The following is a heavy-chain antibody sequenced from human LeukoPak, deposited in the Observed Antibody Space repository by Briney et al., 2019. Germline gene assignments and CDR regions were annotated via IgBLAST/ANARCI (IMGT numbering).Heavy chain of an antibody. CDR1: GFTFTGYT. J-gene: IGHJ4*02. CDR2: ISSSSSTI. CDR3: ARGPSGYHNT. V-gene: IGHV3-48*01. Sequence: LGGSLRLSCAASGFTFTGYTMNWVRQAPGKGLEWVSYISSSSSTIYYADSVKGRFTISRDNAKNSLYLQMNSLRAEDTAVYYCARGPSGYHNTGGQGTLVTVSS. D-gene: IGHD5-12*01.